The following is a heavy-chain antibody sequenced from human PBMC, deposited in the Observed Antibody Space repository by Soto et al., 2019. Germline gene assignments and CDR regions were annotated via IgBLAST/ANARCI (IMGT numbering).Heavy chain of an antibody. D-gene: IGHD2-15*01. CDR1: GFTFDDYG. CDR3: ASDPRPVCRGGSCPQDY. J-gene: IGHJ4*02. Sequence: GGSLRLSCAASGFTFDDYGMSWVRQAPGKGLEWVSGINWNGGSTGYADSVKGRFTISRDNAKKSLYLQMNSLRAEDTALYHCASDPRPVCRGGSCPQDYWGQGTLVTVSS. V-gene: IGHV3-20*01. CDR2: INWNGGST.